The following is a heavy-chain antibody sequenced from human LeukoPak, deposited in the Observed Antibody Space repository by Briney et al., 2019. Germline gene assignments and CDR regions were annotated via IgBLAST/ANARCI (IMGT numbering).Heavy chain of an antibody. Sequence: SETLSLTCAVYGGSFSDYSWSWIRQPPGKGLEWIGEINHSGGTNHNPSLMSRVIMSVDTSKTQFSLKVSSVTAADTAVYYCARVGYSYSINDWSRTGLGAYPTKYYMDVWGKGTTVTVSS. CDR3: ARVGYSYSINDWSRTGLGAYPTKYYMDV. D-gene: IGHD5-18*01. CDR1: GGSFSDYS. CDR2: INHSGGT. V-gene: IGHV4-34*01. J-gene: IGHJ6*03.